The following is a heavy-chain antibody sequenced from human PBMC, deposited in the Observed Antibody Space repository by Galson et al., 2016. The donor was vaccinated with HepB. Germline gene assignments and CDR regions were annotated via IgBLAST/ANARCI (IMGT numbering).Heavy chain of an antibody. J-gene: IGHJ6*04. CDR3: ARGSYSSDWYRSSAYDFGMDV. Sequence: SLRLSCAASGFTFSSYNMHWVRQAPGKGLGWVSSLYTAGDTYYQDSVEGRFTVSRENGKDSLYLHMKSLRAGDTAVYLCARGSYSSDWYRSSAYDFGMDVWGKGTPVTVSS. CDR1: GFTFSSYN. V-gene: IGHV3-13*01. D-gene: IGHD6-19*01. CDR2: LYTAGDT.